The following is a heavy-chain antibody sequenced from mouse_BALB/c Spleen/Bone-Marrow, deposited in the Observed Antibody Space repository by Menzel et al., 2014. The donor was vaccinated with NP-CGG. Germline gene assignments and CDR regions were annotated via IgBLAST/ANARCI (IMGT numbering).Heavy chain of an antibody. V-gene: IGHV1-11*01. CDR1: GYTFTDHI. Sequence: LMESGAELASPGASVTLSCKASGYTFTDHIMNWVKKRPGQGLEWIGRIYPVSGETNYNQKFMGKATFSVDRSSXTLYIVLNSLTSEYPAVYYYVREKFFYYWGQSTTLTVSS. J-gene: IGHJ2*01. CDR2: IYPVSGET. CDR3: VREKFFYY.